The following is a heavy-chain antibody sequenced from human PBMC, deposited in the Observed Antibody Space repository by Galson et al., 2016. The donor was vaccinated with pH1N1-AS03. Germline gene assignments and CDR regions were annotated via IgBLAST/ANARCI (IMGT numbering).Heavy chain of an antibody. CDR1: GFSLRTGGMR. J-gene: IGHJ6*02. V-gene: IGHV2-70*04. CDR2: IDWDDGT. D-gene: IGHD5-24*01. CDR3: ARTLNYNTGLDV. Sequence: PALVKPTPTLTLTCTVSGFSLRTGGMRVSWIRQPPGKALEWLGRIDWDDGTFYSTSLKTRLTISKDTSKNQVVLTMTNMDPVDTGTYYCARTLNYNTGLDVWGPGATVTVSS.